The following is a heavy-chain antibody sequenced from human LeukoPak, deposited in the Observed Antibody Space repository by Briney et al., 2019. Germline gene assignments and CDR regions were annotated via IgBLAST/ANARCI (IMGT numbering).Heavy chain of an antibody. CDR1: GGTFSSYT. V-gene: IGHV1-69*04. D-gene: IGHD3-16*01. Sequence: SVKVSCKASGGTFSSYTISWVRQAPGQGLEWMGRIIPILGIANYAQKFQGRVTITADKSTSTAYMELSSLRSEDTAVYYCARESFRGSYYYYYCMDVWGKGTTVTVSS. CDR3: ARESFRGSYYYYYCMDV. CDR2: IIPILGIA. J-gene: IGHJ6*03.